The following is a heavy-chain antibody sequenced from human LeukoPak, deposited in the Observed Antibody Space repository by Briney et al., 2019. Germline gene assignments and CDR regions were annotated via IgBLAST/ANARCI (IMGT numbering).Heavy chain of an antibody. CDR1: GFMFGSYV. Sequence: TGGSLRLSCAASGFMFGSYVMSWVRQAPGKGLEWVSGISGSGYTTYYADSVKGRFTISRDNSKNTLYLQMNSLRAEDTAVYYCAKIAAGDLYCSGGSCSYYYMDVWGKGTTVTVSS. D-gene: IGHD2-15*01. V-gene: IGHV3-23*01. CDR3: AKIAAGDLYCSGGSCSYYYMDV. J-gene: IGHJ6*03. CDR2: ISGSGYTT.